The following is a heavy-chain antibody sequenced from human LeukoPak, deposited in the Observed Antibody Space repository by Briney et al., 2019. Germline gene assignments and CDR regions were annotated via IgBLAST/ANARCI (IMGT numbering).Heavy chain of an antibody. Sequence: PGGSLRLSCAASGFTFSSYGMSWVRQAPGKGLEWVAFIRYDGSNKYYADSVKGRFTISRDNSKNTLYQQMNSLRAEDTAVSYCAKDSRYCSSTSCYEYYYYYMDVWGKGTTVTISS. V-gene: IGHV3-30*02. CDR3: AKDSRYCSSTSCYEYYYYYMDV. J-gene: IGHJ6*03. CDR1: GFTFSSYG. CDR2: IRYDGSNK. D-gene: IGHD2-2*01.